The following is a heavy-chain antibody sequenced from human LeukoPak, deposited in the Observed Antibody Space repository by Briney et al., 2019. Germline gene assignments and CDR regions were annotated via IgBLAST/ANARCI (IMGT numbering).Heavy chain of an antibody. CDR3: AKGDTGAASTYYFDF. CDR2: VSFDGDDK. D-gene: IGHD1-26*01. CDR1: GFTFRNYG. J-gene: IGHJ4*02. Sequence: GGSLRLSCAASGFTFRNYGVHWVRQAPGKGLEWVAGVSFDGDDKYYLNPVKGRFTISRDNSKNTLYLQLNSLRADDTAVYFCAKGDTGAASTYYFDFWGQGTLVTVSS. V-gene: IGHV3-30*18.